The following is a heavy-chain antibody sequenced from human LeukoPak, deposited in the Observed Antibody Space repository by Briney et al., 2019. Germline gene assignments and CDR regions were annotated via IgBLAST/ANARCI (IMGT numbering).Heavy chain of an antibody. CDR2: IRYDGSNK. V-gene: IGHV3-30*02. CDR1: GSTFSSYG. CDR3: ASLQTDPTVVNGF. D-gene: IGHD4-11*01. J-gene: IGHJ4*02. Sequence: GGSLRLSCAASGSTFSSYGMHWVRQAPGKGLEWVASIRYDGSNKYYADSVKGRFTISRDNSKNTLYLQMNSLRAEDTAVYYCASLQTDPTVVNGFWGQGTLVTVSS.